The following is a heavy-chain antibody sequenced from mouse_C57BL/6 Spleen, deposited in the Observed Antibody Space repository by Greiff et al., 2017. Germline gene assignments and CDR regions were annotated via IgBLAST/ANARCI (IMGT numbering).Heavy chain of an antibody. V-gene: IGHV1-82*01. CDR3: ARGGFITTVVAYYFDY. CDR1: GYAFSSSW. J-gene: IGHJ2*01. D-gene: IGHD1-1*01. Sequence: QVQLQQSGPELVKPGASVKISCKASGYAFSSSWMNWMKQRPGKGLEWIGRFYPGNGDTNYNGKFKGKATLTAEKSSSTAYMQLSRLTSEDSAVYFCARGGFITTVVAYYFDYWGQGTTLTVSS. CDR2: FYPGNGDT.